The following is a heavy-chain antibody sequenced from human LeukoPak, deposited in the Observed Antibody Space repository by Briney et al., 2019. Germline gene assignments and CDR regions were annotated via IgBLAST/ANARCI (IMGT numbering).Heavy chain of an antibody. J-gene: IGHJ3*02. V-gene: IGHV1-18*01. Sequence: ASVKVSCKASGYTFTSYGISWVRQAPGQGLEWMVWISAYNGDTNYAQKLQGRVTMTTDTSTSTAYMELRSLRSDDTAVYYCARDAGGRYCSGGSCYDAFDIWGQGTMVTVSS. CDR2: ISAYNGDT. CDR1: GYTFTSYG. CDR3: ARDAGGRYCSGGSCYDAFDI. D-gene: IGHD2-15*01.